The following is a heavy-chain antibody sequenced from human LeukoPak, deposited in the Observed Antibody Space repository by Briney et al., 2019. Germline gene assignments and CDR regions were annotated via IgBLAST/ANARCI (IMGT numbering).Heavy chain of an antibody. CDR2: INPSDDST. CDR3: ARGPHSSSWPDIPRDY. Sequence: ASVKVSCKASGYTLTSYYMHWVRQAPGQGLEWMGIINPSDDSTSYAQKFQGRLTMTRDTSTSAVYMELSSLRSEDTALYYCARGPHSSSWPDIPRDYWGQGTLLTVSS. CDR1: GYTLTSYY. J-gene: IGHJ4*02. D-gene: IGHD6-13*01. V-gene: IGHV1-46*01.